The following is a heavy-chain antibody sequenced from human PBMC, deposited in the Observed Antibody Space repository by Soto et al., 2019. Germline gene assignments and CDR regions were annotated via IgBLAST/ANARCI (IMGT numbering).Heavy chain of an antibody. CDR2: IPYEGSNT. CDR3: ARVTPGNNLYYFSGLDV. D-gene: IGHD1-1*01. Sequence: GGSLRLSCVASGFTFDTYGIHWVRQAPGKGLQWVALIPYEGSNTYYADSVRGRFTISRDNSKNTLYLQINALRPEDTGVYYCARVTPGNNLYYFSGLDVWGQGTSVTVSS. CDR1: GFTFDTYG. V-gene: IGHV3-30-3*01. J-gene: IGHJ6*02.